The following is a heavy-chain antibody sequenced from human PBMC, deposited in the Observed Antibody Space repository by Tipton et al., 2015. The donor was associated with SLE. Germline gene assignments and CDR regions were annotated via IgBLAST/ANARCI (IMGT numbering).Heavy chain of an antibody. V-gene: IGHV4-59*01. CDR1: GGSISSYY. CDR2: IYYSGST. Sequence: TLSLTCTVSGGSISSYYWSWIRQPTGKGLEWIGYIYYSGSTNYNPSLKSRVTISVDTSKNQFSLKLSSVTAADTAVYYCARVGSYFDYWGQGTLVTVSS. CDR3: ARVGSYFDY. J-gene: IGHJ4*02.